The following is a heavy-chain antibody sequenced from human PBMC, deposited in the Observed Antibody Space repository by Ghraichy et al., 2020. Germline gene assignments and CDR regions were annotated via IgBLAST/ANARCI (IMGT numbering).Heavy chain of an antibody. V-gene: IGHV3-7*01. D-gene: IGHD2/OR15-2a*01. CDR1: GFTFSNYW. CDR3: ASRPPHAYYYGLFDY. Sequence: GGSLRLSCAGSGFTFSNYWMTWVRQAPGKGLEWVANIKQDGRETYYVDSMKGRFTISRDNARNSLYLQMDSLRAEDTAVYYCASRPPHAYYYGLFDYWGQGSLVTVSS. J-gene: IGHJ4*02. CDR2: IKQDGRET.